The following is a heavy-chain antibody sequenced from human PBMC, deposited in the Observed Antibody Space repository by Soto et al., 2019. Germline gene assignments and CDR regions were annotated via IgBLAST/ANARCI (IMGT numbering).Heavy chain of an antibody. CDR1: GGTFSSYA. Sequence: SVKVSCKASGGTFSSYAISWVRQAPGQGLEWMGGIIPIFGTANYAQKFQGRVTITADESTSTAYMELSSLRSEDTAVYYCARGTYYDFWSAPYYFDYWGQGTLVTVSS. J-gene: IGHJ4*02. V-gene: IGHV1-69*13. CDR3: ARGTYYDFWSAPYYFDY. CDR2: IIPIFGTA. D-gene: IGHD3-3*01.